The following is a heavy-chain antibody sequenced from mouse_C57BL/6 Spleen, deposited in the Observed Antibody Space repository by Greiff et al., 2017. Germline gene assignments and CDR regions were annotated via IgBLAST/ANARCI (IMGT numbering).Heavy chain of an antibody. D-gene: IGHD4-1*01. CDR2: ISSGSSTI. Sequence: DVMLVESGGGLVKPGGSLKLSCAASGFTFSDYGMHWVRQAPEKGLEWVAYISSGSSTIYYADTVKGRFTISRDNAKNTLCLQMTSLRSEDTAMYYCARLGRGGYFDVWGTGTTVTVSS. CDR1: GFTFSDYG. CDR3: ARLGRGGYFDV. J-gene: IGHJ1*03. V-gene: IGHV5-17*01.